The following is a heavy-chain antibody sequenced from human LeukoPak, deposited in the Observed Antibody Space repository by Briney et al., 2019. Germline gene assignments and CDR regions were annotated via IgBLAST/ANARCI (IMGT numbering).Heavy chain of an antibody. J-gene: IGHJ5*02. CDR1: GFTFSSYA. D-gene: IGHD3-3*01. V-gene: IGHV3-30-3*01. CDR2: ISYDGSNK. Sequence: GGSLRLSCAASGFTFSSYAMHWVRQAPGKGLEWVAVISYDGSNKYYADSVKGRFTISRDNSKNTLYLQMNSLRAEDTAVYYCVVFLVTLRFLEWSPFDPWGQGTLVTVSS. CDR3: VVFLVTLRFLEWSPFDP.